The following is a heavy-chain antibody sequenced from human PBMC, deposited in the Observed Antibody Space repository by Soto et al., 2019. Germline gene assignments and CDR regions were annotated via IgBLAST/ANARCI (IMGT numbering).Heavy chain of an antibody. D-gene: IGHD2-15*01. V-gene: IGHV1-2*02. Sequence: ASVKVSCKASGYTFTGYYMHWVRQAPGQGLEWMGWINPNSGGTNYAQKFQGRVTMTRDTSISTAYMELSRLRSDDTAVYYCARGSVVVVAATNWGYYYYGMDVWGQGTTVTAP. J-gene: IGHJ6*02. CDR2: INPNSGGT. CDR3: ARGSVVVVAATNWGYYYYGMDV. CDR1: GYTFTGYY.